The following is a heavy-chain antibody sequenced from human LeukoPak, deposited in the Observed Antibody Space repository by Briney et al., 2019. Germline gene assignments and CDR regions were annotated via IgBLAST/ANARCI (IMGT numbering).Heavy chain of an antibody. V-gene: IGHV3-33*01. CDR1: GFTFSSYG. CDR2: IWYDGSNK. CDR3: AREAGSGESWWDYYYYMDV. J-gene: IGHJ6*03. D-gene: IGHD3-16*01. Sequence: QSGGSLRLSCAASGFTFSSYGMHWVRQAPGKGLEWVAVIWYDGSNKYYADSVKGRFTISRDNSRNTLYLQMNSLRAEDTAVYYCAREAGSGESWWDYYYYMDVWGKGTTVTVSS.